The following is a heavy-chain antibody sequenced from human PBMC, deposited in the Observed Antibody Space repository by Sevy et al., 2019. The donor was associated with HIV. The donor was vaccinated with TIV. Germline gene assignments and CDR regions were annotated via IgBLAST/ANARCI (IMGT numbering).Heavy chain of an antibody. J-gene: IGHJ6*02. V-gene: IGHV3-11*01. CDR3: ARDHVTDGDLRDYYYYAMDV. CDR1: GFILSDYY. Sequence: GSLRLSCAASGFILSDYYMTWVRQAPGKGLEWVSYISGNEDTIYYADSVEGSFTISRDNTKNSMYLHMNSLRAEDTAVYYCARDHVTDGDLRDYYYYAMDVWGQGTTVTVSS. D-gene: IGHD4-17*01. CDR2: ISGNEDTI.